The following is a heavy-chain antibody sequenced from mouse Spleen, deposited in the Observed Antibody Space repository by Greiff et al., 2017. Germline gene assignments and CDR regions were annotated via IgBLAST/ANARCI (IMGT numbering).Heavy chain of an antibody. J-gene: IGHJ4*01. CDR1: GFTFSDYY. CDR3: ARCSSYDYAMDY. V-gene: IGHV5-16*01. CDR2: INYDGSST. Sequence: EVMLVESEGGLVQPGSSMKLSCTASGFTFSDYYMAWVRQVPEKGLEWVANINYDGSSTYYLDSLKSRFIISRDNAKNILYLQMSSLKSEDTATYYCARCSSYDYAMDYWGQGTSVTVSS. D-gene: IGHD1-1*01.